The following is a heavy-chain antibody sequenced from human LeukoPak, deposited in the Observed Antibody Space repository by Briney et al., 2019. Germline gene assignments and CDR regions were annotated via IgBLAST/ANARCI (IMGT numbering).Heavy chain of an antibody. CDR1: GYTFTSYG. J-gene: IGHJ3*02. V-gene: IGHV1-18*04. Sequence: ASVKVSRKASGYTFTSYGISWVRQAPGQGLEWMGWISAYNGNTNYAQKLQGRVTMTTDTSTSTAYMELRSLRSDDTAVYYCARVPLRRITFGGVIADAFDIWGQGTMVTVSS. D-gene: IGHD3-16*02. CDR2: ISAYNGNT. CDR3: ARVPLRRITFGGVIADAFDI.